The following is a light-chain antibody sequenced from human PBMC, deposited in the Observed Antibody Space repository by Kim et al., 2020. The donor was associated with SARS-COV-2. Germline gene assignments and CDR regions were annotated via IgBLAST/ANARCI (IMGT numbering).Light chain of an antibody. V-gene: IGLV3-19*01. CDR1: SLRSYY. CDR2: GKN. Sequence: AWGQTVRITCKGDSLRSYYAIWYQQKPGQAPVLVIYGKNNRPSWIPDRFSGSSSGNTASLTITGAQAEDEADYYCNSRDSSGNHLVFGGGTKLTVL. J-gene: IGLJ2*01. CDR3: NSRDSSGNHLV.